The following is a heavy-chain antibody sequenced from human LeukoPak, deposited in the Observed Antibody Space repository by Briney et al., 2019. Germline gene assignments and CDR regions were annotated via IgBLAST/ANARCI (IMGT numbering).Heavy chain of an antibody. J-gene: IGHJ4*02. V-gene: IGHV3-73*01. CDR3: TRTLEDDSSAYYKLDY. Sequence: GGSLRLSCAASGFIFSDSAIHWVRQASGKGLEWVGRIRSKGNTYATAYAASLKGRFTISRDDSKNTAYLQMNSLKTEDTAVYYCTRTLEDDSSAYYKLDYWGQGTLVTVSS. CDR1: GFIFSDSA. D-gene: IGHD3-22*01. CDR2: IRSKGNTYAT.